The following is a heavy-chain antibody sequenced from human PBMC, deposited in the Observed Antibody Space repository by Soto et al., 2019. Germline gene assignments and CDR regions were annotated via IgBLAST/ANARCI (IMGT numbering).Heavy chain of an antibody. CDR2: IIPIFDTA. J-gene: IGHJ1*01. D-gene: IGHD1-26*01. CDR1: GGTFSSYA. CDR3: ARDRATTRGYFQH. Sequence: QVQLVQSGAEVKTPGSSVKVSCKASGGTFSSYAISWVRQAPGQGLEWMGGIIPIFDTANYAQKFQGRVTITEDKSTSTGYMELSSLRSEDTAVYYCARDRATTRGYFQHWGQGTLVTVSS. V-gene: IGHV1-69*06.